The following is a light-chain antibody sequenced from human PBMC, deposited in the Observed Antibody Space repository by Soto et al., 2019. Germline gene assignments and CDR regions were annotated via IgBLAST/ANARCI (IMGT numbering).Light chain of an antibody. J-gene: IGKJ4*01. CDR3: QQNKGL. CDR2: GAS. CDR1: RSVSSS. V-gene: IGKV3-15*01. Sequence: EIVMTQSPATLSASAGERATLSCRASRSVSSSLAWYKQKPGQPPRLLIYGASTRATGIPARFSGSGSGTELTLTISSLESEDFEVYYCQQNKGLFGGGTKVEIK.